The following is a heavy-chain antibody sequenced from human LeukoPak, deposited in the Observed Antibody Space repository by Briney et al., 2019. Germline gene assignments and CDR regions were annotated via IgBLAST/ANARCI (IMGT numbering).Heavy chain of an antibody. D-gene: IGHD3-9*01. J-gene: IGHJ4*02. V-gene: IGHV1-18*04. CDR3: ARHSFDWLLPNSYFYY. CDR1: GYTFTSYG. Sequence: GAAVKVSCKASGYTFTSYGNSWVRQAPGQGLEWMGWISAYNGNTNYAQKLQGRVTMTTDTYTSTAYMELRSLRSDDTAVYYCARHSFDWLLPNSYFYYWGQGTLVTVSS. CDR2: ISAYNGNT.